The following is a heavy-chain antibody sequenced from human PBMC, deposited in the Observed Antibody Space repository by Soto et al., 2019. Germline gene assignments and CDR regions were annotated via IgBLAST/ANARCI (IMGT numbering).Heavy chain of an antibody. V-gene: IGHV4-59*02. J-gene: IGHJ4*02. D-gene: IGHD3-10*01. CDR1: GGSVCGYF. Sequence: SESMSISRTVSGGSVCGYFWNWIRQPPGKGLEWIGYMSYTGNTNYNPSLTSRVSISVDTSKNQFSLNLNSVTAADTAVYYCARADTTIVPLAQWGQGTLVTVSS. CDR3: ARADTTIVPLAQ. CDR2: MSYTGNT.